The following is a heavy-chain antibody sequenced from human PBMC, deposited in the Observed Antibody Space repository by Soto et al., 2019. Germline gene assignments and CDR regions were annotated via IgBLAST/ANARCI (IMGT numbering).Heavy chain of an antibody. CDR2: ISYDGSNK. J-gene: IGHJ4*02. CDR1: GFTFSNYG. V-gene: IGHV3-30*03. D-gene: IGHD3-10*01. Sequence: QVQLVESGGGVVQPGGSLRLSCAASGFTFSNYGMHWVRQAPGKGREWVAVISYDGSNKYYADSVKGRFTISRDNSKNTLYLQMNSLTTEDTAVYYCARDWVWFGAHPIDYWGQGTLVTVSS. CDR3: ARDWVWFGAHPIDY.